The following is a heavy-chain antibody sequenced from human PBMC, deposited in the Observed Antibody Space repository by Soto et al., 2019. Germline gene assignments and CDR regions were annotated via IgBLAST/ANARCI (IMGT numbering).Heavy chain of an antibody. V-gene: IGHV3-33*01. CDR1: GFTFSNYG. D-gene: IGHD1-26*01. CDR2: IWHDGSNK. J-gene: IGHJ4*02. Sequence: QEQLVESGGGVVQPGRSLRLSCAASGFTFSNYGMHWVRQAPGKGLEWVAVIWHDGSNKYYADSVKGRFTISRDNSKNTLYVQMDSLRAEDTAVYYCGRSIRAQPVLADYWGQGTLVTVSS. CDR3: GRSIRAQPVLADY.